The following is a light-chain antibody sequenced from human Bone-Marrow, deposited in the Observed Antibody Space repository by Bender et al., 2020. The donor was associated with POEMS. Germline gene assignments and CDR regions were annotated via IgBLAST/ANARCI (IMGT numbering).Light chain of an antibody. CDR2: RDT. CDR1: KLGDKY. Sequence: SFELTQAPSLSVSPGQTASITCSGDKLGDKYTCWYQQKPGQSPVLVIHRDTKRPSGIPERFSGSTSGNTASLTISGTQTMDEADYYCQSWGSNTAVFGGGTKLTVL. CDR3: QSWGSNTAV. V-gene: IGLV3-1*01. J-gene: IGLJ2*01.